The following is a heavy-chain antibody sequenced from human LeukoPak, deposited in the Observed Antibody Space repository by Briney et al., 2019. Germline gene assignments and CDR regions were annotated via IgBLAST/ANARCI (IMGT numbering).Heavy chain of an antibody. Sequence: GGSLRLSCAASGLTVSTNAMSWVRQAPGKGLEWVSAMSGSGYYTYYVESVKGRFTISRDNSKNTLYLHMNSLRADDTAVYYCAKMEGQRLYDYCMDVWGRGTTVTVSS. V-gene: IGHV3-23*01. J-gene: IGHJ6*03. CDR3: AKMEGQRLYDYCMDV. D-gene: IGHD3-3*01. CDR2: MSGSGYYT. CDR1: GLTVSTNA.